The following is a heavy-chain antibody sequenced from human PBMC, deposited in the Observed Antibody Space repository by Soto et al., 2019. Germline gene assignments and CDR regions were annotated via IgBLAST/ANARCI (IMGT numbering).Heavy chain of an antibody. Sequence: EVQLVESGGGFVQPGGSLRLSCAASGFSLRGYSMIWVRQAPGKGLEWVSYISGSGTTIYYADSVKGRFTISRDNAKNSVYLPMNSLGDEDTAVYYCARGAGYGDYGGYWGQGTLVTVSS. V-gene: IGHV3-48*02. CDR3: ARGAGYGDYGGY. CDR1: GFSLRGYS. CDR2: ISGSGTTI. J-gene: IGHJ4*02. D-gene: IGHD4-17*01.